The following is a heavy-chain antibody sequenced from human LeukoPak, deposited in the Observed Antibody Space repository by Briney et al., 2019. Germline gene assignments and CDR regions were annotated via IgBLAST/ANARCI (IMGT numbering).Heavy chain of an antibody. CDR3: ARDPGSLGELYYFDC. CDR2: TYYRSKWYY. Sequence: PPQTLSLTCAISGDSVSSNSAAWNWIRQSPSRGLEWLGRTYYRSKWYYDYAVSVKSRITINPDTSKDQFSLQLNSVTPDDTAVYYCARDPGSLGELYYFDCWGQGTLVTVSS. V-gene: IGHV6-1*01. CDR1: GDSVSSNSAA. J-gene: IGHJ4*02. D-gene: IGHD3-16*01.